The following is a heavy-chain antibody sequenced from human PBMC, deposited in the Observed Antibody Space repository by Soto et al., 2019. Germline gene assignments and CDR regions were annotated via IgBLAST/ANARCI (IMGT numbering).Heavy chain of an antibody. Sequence: QITLKESGPTLVKPTQTLTLTCTFSGFSLSTSGVGVGWIRQPPGQALEWLALIYWDDDKPYSPSLRSRLTISKDTSKNQVVLTMTNMDPVDTATYYCIQSRCGGDCLQSYASHYYYGMDVWGQGTTVTVSS. V-gene: IGHV2-5*02. CDR3: IQSRCGGDCLQSYASHYYYGMDV. D-gene: IGHD2-21*02. J-gene: IGHJ6*02. CDR1: GFSLSTSGVG. CDR2: IYWDDDK.